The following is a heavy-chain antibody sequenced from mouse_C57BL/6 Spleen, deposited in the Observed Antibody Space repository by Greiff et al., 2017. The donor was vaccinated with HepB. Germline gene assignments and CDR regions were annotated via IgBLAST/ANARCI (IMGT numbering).Heavy chain of an antibody. V-gene: IGHV1-26*01. Sequence: EVQLQQSGPELVKPGASVKISCKASGYTFTDYYMNWVKPSHGKSLEWIGEINPNNGGTSYNQKFKGKATLTVDKSSSTAYMELRSLTSEDSAVYYCARLSDSSGYPYYAMDYWGQGTSGTVSS. CDR3: ARLSDSSGYPYYAMDY. D-gene: IGHD3-2*02. CDR2: INPNNGGT. J-gene: IGHJ4*01. CDR1: GYTFTDYY.